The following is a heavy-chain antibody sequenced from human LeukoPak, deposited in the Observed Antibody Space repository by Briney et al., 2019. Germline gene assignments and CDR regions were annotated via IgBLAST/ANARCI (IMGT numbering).Heavy chain of an antibody. CDR1: GGTFSSYA. D-gene: IGHD1-1*01. J-gene: IGHJ3*02. V-gene: IGHV1-69*06. CDR3: ARDQMMDTPGTVVDFDI. CDR2: IIPIFGTA. Sequence: SVKVSCKASGGTFSSYAISWVRQAPGQGLEWMGGIIPIFGTANYAQKFQGRVTITADKSTSTDYMELSSLRAEDTAVYYCARDQMMDTPGTVVDFDIWGQGTMVTVSS.